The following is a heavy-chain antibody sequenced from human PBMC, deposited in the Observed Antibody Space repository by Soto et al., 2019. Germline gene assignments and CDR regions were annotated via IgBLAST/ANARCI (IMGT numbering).Heavy chain of an antibody. Sequence: EVQLLESGGGMVQPGGSLRLSCAASGFTFSSYAMSWVRQAPGKGLEWVSAISGRGGSTYYADSVKGRFTISRDNSKNTLYLQMNSLRAEDTAVYYCAKGDSSSAEEYYCYYGMDVLGQGTTVTVSS. CDR2: ISGRGGST. CDR1: GFTFSSYA. V-gene: IGHV3-23*01. J-gene: IGHJ6*02. D-gene: IGHD6-6*01. CDR3: AKGDSSSAEEYYCYYGMDV.